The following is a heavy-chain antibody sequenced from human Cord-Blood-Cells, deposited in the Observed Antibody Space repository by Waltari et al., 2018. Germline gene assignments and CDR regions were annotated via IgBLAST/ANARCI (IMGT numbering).Heavy chain of an antibody. V-gene: IGHV3-73*02. CDR1: GFTFSGSA. CDR3: TGIAAAGFDY. D-gene: IGHD6-13*01. CDR2: IRSKANSYAT. Sequence: EVQLVESGGGLVQPGGSLKLSCAASGFTFSGSAMHWVRQASGKGLEWVGRIRSKANSYATAYAASVKGRFTISRDDSKNTAYLQMNSLKTEDTAVYYCTGIAAAGFDYWGQGTLVTVSS. J-gene: IGHJ4*02.